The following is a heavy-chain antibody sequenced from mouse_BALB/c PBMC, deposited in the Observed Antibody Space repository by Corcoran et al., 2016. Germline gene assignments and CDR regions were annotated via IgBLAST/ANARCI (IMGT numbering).Heavy chain of an antibody. CDR1: GYTFSSYW. D-gene: IGHD1-1*01. CDR2: ILPGSGST. V-gene: IGHV1-9*01. CDR3: ARSGYGSSYRFAY. J-gene: IGHJ3*01. Sequence: QVQLQQSGAELMKPGASVKISCKATGYTFSSYWIEWVKQRPGHGLEWIGEILPGSGSTNYNEKFKGKATFTADTSSNTAYMQLSSLTSEDSAVYYCARSGYGSSYRFAYWGQGTLVTVSA.